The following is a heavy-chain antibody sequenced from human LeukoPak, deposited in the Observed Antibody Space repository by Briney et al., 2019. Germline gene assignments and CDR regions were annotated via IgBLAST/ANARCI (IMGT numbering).Heavy chain of an antibody. J-gene: IGHJ3*02. CDR2: IYPGDSDT. V-gene: IGHV5-51*01. CDR3: ASPSIAAAGTGAFDI. D-gene: IGHD6-13*01. Sequence: GESLQISCKGSGYSFTSYWIGWVRQMPGKGLEWMGIIYPGDSDTRYSPSFQGQVTISADKSISTAYLQWSSLKASDTAMYYCASPSIAAAGTGAFDIWGQGTMVTVSS. CDR1: GYSFTSYW.